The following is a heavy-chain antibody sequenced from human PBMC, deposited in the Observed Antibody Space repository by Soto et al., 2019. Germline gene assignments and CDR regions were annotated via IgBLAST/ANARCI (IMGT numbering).Heavy chain of an antibody. CDR3: VRGGGGGLFDP. CDR1: GFPFGDSY. J-gene: IGHJ5*02. V-gene: IGHV3-11*06. CDR2: ISPGTRYP. D-gene: IGHD2-15*01. Sequence: GGSLQLSSAGSGFPFGDSYMSCIRQAPGKGLEWLSYISPGTRYPAYADSVKGRFTISRDNAKRSLYLQMMSLTAEDTAIYYCVRGGGGGLFDPWGQGTMVTSPQ.